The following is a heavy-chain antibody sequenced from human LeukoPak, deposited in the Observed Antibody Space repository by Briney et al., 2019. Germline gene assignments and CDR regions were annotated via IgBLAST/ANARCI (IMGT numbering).Heavy chain of an antibody. J-gene: IGHJ5*02. CDR1: GGSISSGGYY. CDR2: IYYSGST. CDR3: ARTPRGGWNPWPPFRSPPLNWFDP. Sequence: PSETLSLTCTVSGGSISSGGYYWSWIRQHPGKGLEWIGYIYYSGSTYYNPSLKSRVTISVDTSKNQFSLKLSSVTAADTAVYYCARTPRGGWNPWPPFRSPPLNWFDPWGQGTLVTVSS. V-gene: IGHV4-31*03. D-gene: IGHD1-1*01.